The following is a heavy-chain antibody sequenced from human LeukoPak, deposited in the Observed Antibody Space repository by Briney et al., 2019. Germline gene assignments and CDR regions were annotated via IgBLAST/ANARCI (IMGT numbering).Heavy chain of an antibody. Sequence: SETLSLTCTVSGGSISSYYWSWIRQPPGKGLEWIGYIYYSGSTNYNPSLKSRVTISEDTSKNQFYLNLSSVTAADTAVYYCARRYYYNLGSFPFDFWGQGTLVTVSS. CDR3: ARRYYYNLGSFPFDF. J-gene: IGHJ4*02. CDR2: IYYSGST. V-gene: IGHV4-59*12. CDR1: GGSISSYY. D-gene: IGHD3-10*01.